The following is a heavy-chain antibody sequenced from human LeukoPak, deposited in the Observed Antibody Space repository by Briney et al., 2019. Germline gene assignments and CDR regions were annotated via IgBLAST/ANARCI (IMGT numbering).Heavy chain of an antibody. CDR2: TSNSGGTT. CDR3: AKGAGLWLPRFDY. CDR1: GFTFSSFA. V-gene: IGHV3-23*01. D-gene: IGHD1-26*01. J-gene: IGHJ4*02. Sequence: GGSLRLSCAASGFTFSSFAMSWVRQAPGKGLEWVSATSNSGGTTYYADSVKGRFTISRDNSKNTLYLQMNSLRAEDTAVYYCAKGAGLWLPRFDYWGQGTLVTVSS.